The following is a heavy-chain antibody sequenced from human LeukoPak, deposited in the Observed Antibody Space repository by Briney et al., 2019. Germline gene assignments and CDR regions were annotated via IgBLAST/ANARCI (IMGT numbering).Heavy chain of an antibody. CDR3: ARVPAAGTGPDY. V-gene: IGHV4-59*01. Sequence: KPSETLSLTCTVSGASISSYYWSWIRQPPGKGLEWIGYIYYSGSTNYNASLKSRVTMSVDTSKNQFSLKLSSVTAADTAVYYCARVPAAGTGPDYWGQGTLVTVSS. J-gene: IGHJ4*02. CDR2: IYYSGST. D-gene: IGHD6-13*01. CDR1: GASISSYY.